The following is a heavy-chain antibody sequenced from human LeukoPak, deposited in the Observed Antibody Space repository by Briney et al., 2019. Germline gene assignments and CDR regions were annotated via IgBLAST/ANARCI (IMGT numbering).Heavy chain of an antibody. CDR3: SRLVYGDYGGSGMDV. D-gene: IGHD4-17*01. Sequence: GGSLRLSCAASGFTLSGSDVHWVRQASVKGLEWVGRIRSKANNYATVYAASVNGRFTISRDDSKNTAYLQMNSLKIEDTAVYYCSRLVYGDYGGSGMDVWGQGTTVTVSS. CDR2: IRSKANNYAT. CDR1: GFTLSGSD. V-gene: IGHV3-73*01. J-gene: IGHJ6*02.